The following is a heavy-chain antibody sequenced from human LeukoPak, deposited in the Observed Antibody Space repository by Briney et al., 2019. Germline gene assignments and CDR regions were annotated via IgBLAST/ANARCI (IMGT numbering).Heavy chain of an antibody. D-gene: IGHD1-26*01. J-gene: IGHJ4*02. CDR3: ARRGSYYGDSMDY. Sequence: PGGSLRLSCAASGFTFSSYAMHWLRQAPGKGLEYVSAFSSNGGSTYYANSMKGRFTISRDNSKNTLYLHMGSLRVEDMAVYYCARRGSYYGDSMDYWGQGTLVTVSS. V-gene: IGHV3-64*01. CDR2: FSSNGGST. CDR1: GFTFSSYA.